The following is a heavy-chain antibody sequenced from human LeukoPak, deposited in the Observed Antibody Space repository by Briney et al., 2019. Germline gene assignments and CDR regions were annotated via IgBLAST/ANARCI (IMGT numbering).Heavy chain of an antibody. CDR2: ISSSGSTI. Sequence: PGGSLRLSCAASGFTLSSSEMNWVRQAPGKGLEWVSYISSSGSTIYYADSVKGRFTISRDNAKNSLYLQMNSLRAEDTAVYYCAKTPGDFDWYGYYYYMDVWGKGTTVTISS. D-gene: IGHD3-9*01. CDR3: AKTPGDFDWYGYYYYMDV. J-gene: IGHJ6*03. CDR1: GFTLSSSE. V-gene: IGHV3-48*03.